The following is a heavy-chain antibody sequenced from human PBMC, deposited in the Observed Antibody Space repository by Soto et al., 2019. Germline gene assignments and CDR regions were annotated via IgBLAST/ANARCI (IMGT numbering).Heavy chain of an antibody. J-gene: IGHJ5*02. Sequence: SETLSLTCTVSGGSISSGGYYWSWIRQHPGKGLEWIGYVYYSGSTYYNPSLKSRVTISVDTSKNQFSLKLSSVTAADTAVYYCAIQDVTIFGVVDWFDPWGQGTLVTVSS. V-gene: IGHV4-31*03. CDR1: GGSISSGGYY. D-gene: IGHD3-3*01. CDR2: VYYSGST. CDR3: AIQDVTIFGVVDWFDP.